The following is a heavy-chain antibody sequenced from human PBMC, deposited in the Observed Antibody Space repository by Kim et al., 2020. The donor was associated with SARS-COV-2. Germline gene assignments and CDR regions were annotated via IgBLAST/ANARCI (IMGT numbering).Heavy chain of an antibody. J-gene: IGHJ4*02. CDR2: GDN. D-gene: IGHD6-13*01. CDR3: ARRRTTAVDI. Sequence: GDNYYNPSLRSRVTISVDTSKNPFSLKLNSLTAADTALYYCARRRTTAVDIWGQGTLVTVSS. V-gene: IGHV4-39*01.